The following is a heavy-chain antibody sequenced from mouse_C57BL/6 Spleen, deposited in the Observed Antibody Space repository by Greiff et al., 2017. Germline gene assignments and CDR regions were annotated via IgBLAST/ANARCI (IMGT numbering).Heavy chain of an antibody. Sequence: QVQLKQPGAELVKPGASVKMSCKASGYTFTSYWITWVKQRPGQGLEWIGDIYPGSGSTNYNEKFKSKATLTVDTSSSTAYMQLSSLTSEDSAVYYCARWITTGVARGRYYAMDYWGQGTSVTVSS. CDR1: GYTFTSYW. V-gene: IGHV1-55*01. CDR3: ARWITTGVARGRYYAMDY. D-gene: IGHD1-1*01. CDR2: IYPGSGST. J-gene: IGHJ4*01.